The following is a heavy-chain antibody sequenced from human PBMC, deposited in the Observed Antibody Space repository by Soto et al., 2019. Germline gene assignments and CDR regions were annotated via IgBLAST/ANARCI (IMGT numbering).Heavy chain of an antibody. CDR3: ARVTGVLPDY. V-gene: IGHV1-46*03. CDR2: INPSGGSP. J-gene: IGHJ4*02. Sequence: ASVKVSCKASGYTFTSFFMHWVRQAPGQGLEWMGIINPSGGSPTYAQKFQGRVTMTTDRSTSTVYMELSSLRSDDTAVYYCARVTGVLPDYWGQGTLVTVSS. CDR1: GYTFTSFF.